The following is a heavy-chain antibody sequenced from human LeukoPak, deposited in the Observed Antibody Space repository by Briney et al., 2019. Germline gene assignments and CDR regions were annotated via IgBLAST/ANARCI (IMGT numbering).Heavy chain of an antibody. CDR3: ARAPETFISMVRGGGYYFDY. CDR1: GYTFTSYG. CDR2: IIPIFGTA. J-gene: IGHJ4*02. V-gene: IGHV1-69*13. Sequence: SVKVSCKASGYTFTSYGISWVRQAPGQGLEWMGGIIPIFGTANYAQKFQGRVTITADESTSTAYMELSSLRSEDTAVYYCARAPETFISMVRGGGYYFDYWGQGTLVTVSS. D-gene: IGHD3-10*01.